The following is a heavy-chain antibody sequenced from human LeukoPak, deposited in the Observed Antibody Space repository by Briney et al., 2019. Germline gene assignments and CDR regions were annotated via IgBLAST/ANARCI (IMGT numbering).Heavy chain of an antibody. V-gene: IGHV1-18*01. CDR1: GYTFTSYG. CDR3: ARDRWEAARLDGFDY. Sequence: GASVTVSCKASGYTFTSYGISWVRQAPGQGLEWMGWISAYNGNTNYAQKLQGRVTMTTDTSTSTAYMELRSLRSDDTAVYYCARDRWEAARLDGFDYWGQGTLVTVSS. D-gene: IGHD6-6*01. CDR2: ISAYNGNT. J-gene: IGHJ4*02.